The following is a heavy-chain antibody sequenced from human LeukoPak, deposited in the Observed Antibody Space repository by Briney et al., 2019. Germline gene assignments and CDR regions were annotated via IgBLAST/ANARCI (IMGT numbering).Heavy chain of an antibody. J-gene: IGHJ3*02. V-gene: IGHV3-21*01. CDR3: ARPLYCSGGSPCAFDI. D-gene: IGHD2-15*01. Sequence: GGSLRLSCAASGFTFSSYSMNWVRQAPGKGLEWVSSISSSSSYIYYADSVKGRFTISRDNAKNSLYLQMNSLRADDTAVYYCARPLYCSGGSPCAFDIWGQGTMVTVSS. CDR2: ISSSSSYI. CDR1: GFTFSSYS.